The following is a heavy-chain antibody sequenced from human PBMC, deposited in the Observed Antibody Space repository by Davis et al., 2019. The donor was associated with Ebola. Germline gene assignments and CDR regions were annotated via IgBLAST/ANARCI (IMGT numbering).Heavy chain of an antibody. Sequence: ASVKVSCKASGYTFTTYALHWVRQAPGQRLEWMGWINAANGNTKYSQKFQGRVTITRDTSAGTASMELSSLTSEDTAVYYCAREGVGYCTNGVCTRLYYLDYWGQGTLVTVSS. V-gene: IGHV1-3*01. D-gene: IGHD2-8*01. CDR3: AREGVGYCTNGVCTRLYYLDY. J-gene: IGHJ4*02. CDR1: GYTFTTYA. CDR2: INAANGNT.